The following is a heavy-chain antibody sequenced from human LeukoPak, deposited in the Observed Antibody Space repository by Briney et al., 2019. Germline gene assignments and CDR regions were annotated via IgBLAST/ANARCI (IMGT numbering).Heavy chain of an antibody. CDR2: INPNSGGT. CDR1: GYTFTGYY. D-gene: IGHD3-22*01. J-gene: IGHJ5*02. Sequence: ASVKVSCKASGYTFTGYYMHWVRQAPGQGLEWMGWINPNSGGTNYAQKLQGRVTMTRDTSISTAYMELSRLRSDDTAVYYCARGSSGYYYLSDWFDPWGQGTLVTVSS. CDR3: ARGSSGYYYLSDWFDP. V-gene: IGHV1-2*02.